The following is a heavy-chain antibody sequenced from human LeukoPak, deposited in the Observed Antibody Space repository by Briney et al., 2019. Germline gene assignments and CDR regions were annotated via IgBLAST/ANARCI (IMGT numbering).Heavy chain of an antibody. D-gene: IGHD4-17*01. Sequence: RQPPGXGLEWIGEINHSGSTNYNPSLKSRVTISVDTSKNQFSLKLSSETAADTAVYYCARGRGTVNYWGQGTLVTVSS. CDR3: ARGRGTVNY. CDR2: INHSGST. J-gene: IGHJ4*02. V-gene: IGHV4-34*01.